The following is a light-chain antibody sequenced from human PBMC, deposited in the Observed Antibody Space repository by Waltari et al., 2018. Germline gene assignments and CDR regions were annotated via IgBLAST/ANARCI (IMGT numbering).Light chain of an antibody. V-gene: IGKV1-12*01. CDR1: QVISNW. CDR2: ATS. J-gene: IGKJ4*01. Sequence: DIQMTQSPSSVSASVGDRVTITCRASQVISNWLAWYQQKPGKAPKLLIYATSSLQGGVPSRFSGSGSGTDFTFTISSLQPEDIATYYCQQFDNLPLTFGGGTKVEIK. CDR3: QQFDNLPLT.